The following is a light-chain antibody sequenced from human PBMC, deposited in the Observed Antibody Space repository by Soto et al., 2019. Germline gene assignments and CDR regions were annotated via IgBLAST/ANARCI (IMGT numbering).Light chain of an antibody. V-gene: IGKV3-11*01. CDR1: QTVSTY. Sequence: IVLTQSPATLSLSPGERATLSCRARQTVSTYLSWYQHKPGQAPRLLIYGASNGATGIPARFSGSGSGTDFTLTISSLEPEDSAVYYCQQRYNWLTFGGGTKV. CDR3: QQRYNWLT. CDR2: GAS. J-gene: IGKJ4*01.